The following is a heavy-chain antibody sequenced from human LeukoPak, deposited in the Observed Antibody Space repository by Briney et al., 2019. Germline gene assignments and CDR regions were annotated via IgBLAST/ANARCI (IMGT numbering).Heavy chain of an antibody. Sequence: PGGSLRLSCAASGFTFSSSWMSWVGHAPGKGLEWVAHIKQDGSDKYYVDSVKGRFTISRDNAKNSLYLQLNSLRVEDTAMYYCARHSSGSYYTYWGQGTLVTVSS. CDR3: ARHSSGSYYTY. J-gene: IGHJ4*02. CDR1: GFTFSSSW. CDR2: IKQDGSDK. V-gene: IGHV3-7*01. D-gene: IGHD3-10*01.